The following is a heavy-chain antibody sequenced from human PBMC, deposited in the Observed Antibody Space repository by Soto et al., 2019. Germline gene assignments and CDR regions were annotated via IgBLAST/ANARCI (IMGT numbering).Heavy chain of an antibody. CDR3: ARDAGSVTTMWDDYYYYRDV. D-gene: IGHD4-4*01. J-gene: IGHJ6*03. CDR2: ISSSSSYI. CDR1: GFTFSSYS. Sequence: GGSLRLSCAASGFTFSSYSMNWVRQAPGKGLEWVSSISSSSSYIYYADSVKGRFTISRDNAKNSLYLQMNSLRAEDTAVYYCARDAGSVTTMWDDYYYYRDVWGKGTTVTASS. V-gene: IGHV3-21*01.